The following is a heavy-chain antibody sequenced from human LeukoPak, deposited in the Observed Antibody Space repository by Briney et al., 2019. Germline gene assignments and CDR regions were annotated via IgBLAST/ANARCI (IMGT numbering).Heavy chain of an antibody. CDR3: VGGSYYFDY. Sequence: AGGSLRLSCTASGFTFSSYWTHWVRQAPGKGRVWVSRINSDGSTTSYADSVKGRITISRDNAKNTLYLQMNSLRAEDTAVYDCVGGSYYFDYWGQGTLVTVSS. CDR2: INSDGSTT. D-gene: IGHD1-26*01. J-gene: IGHJ4*02. V-gene: IGHV3-74*01. CDR1: GFTFSSYW.